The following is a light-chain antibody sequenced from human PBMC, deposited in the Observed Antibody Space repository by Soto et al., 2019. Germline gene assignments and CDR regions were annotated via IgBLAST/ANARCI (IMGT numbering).Light chain of an antibody. CDR1: SGDVGGYNY. J-gene: IGLJ1*01. V-gene: IGLV2-8*01. CDR3: NSYAGSNSFV. Sequence: QSALTQPPSASGSPGQSVTISCTGTSGDVGGYNYVSWYQQHPGKAPKLVIFEVNKRPSGVPDRFSGPKSGNTASLTVSGLQTEDEADYYCNSYAGSNSFVFGTGTKLTVL. CDR2: EVN.